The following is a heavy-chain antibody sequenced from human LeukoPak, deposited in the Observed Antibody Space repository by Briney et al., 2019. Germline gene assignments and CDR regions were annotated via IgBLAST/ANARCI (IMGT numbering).Heavy chain of an antibody. CDR1: GFTFSSYS. V-gene: IGHV3-21*01. J-gene: IGHJ4*02. D-gene: IGHD3-22*01. CDR3: ARGDYRSGYYFFDY. CDR2: ISSSSSYI. Sequence: PGGSLRLSCAASGFTFSSYSMNWVRQAPGKRLEWVSSISSSSSYIYYADSVKGRFTISRDNAKNSLYLQMNSLRAEDTAVYYCARGDYRSGYYFFDYWGQGTLVTVSS.